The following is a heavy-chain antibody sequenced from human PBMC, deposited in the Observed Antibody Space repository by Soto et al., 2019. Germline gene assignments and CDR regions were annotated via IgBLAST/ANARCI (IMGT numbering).Heavy chain of an antibody. CDR1: GGTFSSYA. CDR3: ARDLDIVVVVAANYYYGMDA. CDR2: IIPIFGTA. D-gene: IGHD2-15*01. Sequence: ASVKVSCKASGGTFSSYAISWVRQAPGQGLEWMGGIIPIFGTANYAQKFQGRVTITADESTSTAYMELSSLRSEDTAVYYCARDLDIVVVVAANYYYGMDAWGQGTTVTVSS. J-gene: IGHJ6*02. V-gene: IGHV1-69*13.